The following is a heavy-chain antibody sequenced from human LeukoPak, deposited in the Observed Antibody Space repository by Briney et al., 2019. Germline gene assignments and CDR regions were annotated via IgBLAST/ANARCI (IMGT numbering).Heavy chain of an antibody. D-gene: IGHD3-3*01. CDR3: ARSITISGGHYCMDV. Sequence: GASVKVSCKASGFTFTSFGFSWVRQAPGQGLEWMGWISAYNGNTNYAQNLQDRITMTTDTSTSTAYMELRSLRSDDTAVYHCARSITISGGHYCMDVWGKGTTVIVSS. CDR2: ISAYNGNT. J-gene: IGHJ6*03. CDR1: GFTFTSFG. V-gene: IGHV1-18*01.